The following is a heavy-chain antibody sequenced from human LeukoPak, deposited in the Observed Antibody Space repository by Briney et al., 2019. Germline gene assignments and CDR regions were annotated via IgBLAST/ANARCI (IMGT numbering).Heavy chain of an antibody. J-gene: IGHJ4*02. Sequence: PGGSLRLSCSASGFTFSNYDIHWVRQATGKGLEWVSAIGSSGDTYYIDSVKGRFTISRESAKNSLYLQMNSLRAEDTAVYYCAKVNYFDFWSGYSELWGQGTLVTVSS. CDR3: AKVNYFDFWSGYSEL. D-gene: IGHD3-3*01. CDR1: GFTFSNYD. CDR2: IGSSGDT. V-gene: IGHV3-13*01.